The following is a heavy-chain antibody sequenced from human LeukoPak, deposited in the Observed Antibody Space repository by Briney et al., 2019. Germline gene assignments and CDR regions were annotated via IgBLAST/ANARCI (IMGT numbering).Heavy chain of an antibody. J-gene: IGHJ4*02. CDR3: ARVSSRGFDY. CDR2: INPGGGAT. D-gene: IGHD5/OR15-5a*01. Sequence: ASVKVSCKASGYTFTSYYMHWVRQAPGQGLEWMGMINPGGGATVYTQKFQGRVTMTRDTSTSTVYMEMSSLRSEDTAVYYCARVSSRGFDYWGQGTLVTVSS. V-gene: IGHV1-46*01. CDR1: GYTFTSYY.